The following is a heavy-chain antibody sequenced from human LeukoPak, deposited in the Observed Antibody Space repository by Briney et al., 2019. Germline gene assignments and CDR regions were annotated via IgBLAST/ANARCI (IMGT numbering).Heavy chain of an antibody. V-gene: IGHV3-21*01. CDR3: ARDGFGYSSGWYSTDY. D-gene: IGHD6-19*01. J-gene: IGHJ4*02. Sequence: GGSLRLSCAASGFTFSSYSMNWVRQAPGKGLEWVSSISSSSSYIYYADSVKGRFTISRDNAKNSLYLQMNSLRAEDTAVCYCARDGFGYSSGWYSTDYWGQGTLVTVSS. CDR2: ISSSSSYI. CDR1: GFTFSSYS.